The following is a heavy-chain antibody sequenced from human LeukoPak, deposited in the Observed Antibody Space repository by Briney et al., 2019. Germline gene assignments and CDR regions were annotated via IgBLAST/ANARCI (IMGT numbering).Heavy chain of an antibody. V-gene: IGHV3-7*01. Sequence: GGSLRLSCAASGFTFSSYWMSWVRQAPGKGLEWVATIKLDGSEKYYVDSVKGRFTISRDNVRNSLFLQMNSLRTEDTSMYYCARGHYQIELWGQGTLVTVSS. CDR3: ARGHYQIEL. J-gene: IGHJ4*02. D-gene: IGHD3-10*01. CDR1: GFTFSSYW. CDR2: IKLDGSEK.